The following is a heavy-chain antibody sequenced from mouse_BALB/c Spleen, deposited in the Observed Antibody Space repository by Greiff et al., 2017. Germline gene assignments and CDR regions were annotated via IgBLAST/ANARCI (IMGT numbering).Heavy chain of an antibody. CDR2: INPSSGYT. CDR3: ARLGLGQAWFAY. CDR1: GYTFTSYT. Sequence: VKLMESGAELARPGASVKMSCKASGYTFTSYTMHWVKQRPGQGLEWIGYINPSSGYTNYNQKFKDKATLTADKSSSTAYMQLSSLTSEDSAVYYCARLGLGQAWFAYWGQGTLVTVSA. J-gene: IGHJ3*01. V-gene: IGHV1-4*01. D-gene: IGHD4-1*01.